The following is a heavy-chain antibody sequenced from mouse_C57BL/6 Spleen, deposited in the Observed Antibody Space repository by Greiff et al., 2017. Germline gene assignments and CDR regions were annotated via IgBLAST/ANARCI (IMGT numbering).Heavy chain of an antibody. D-gene: IGHD2-4*01. CDR1: GFTFSDYG. CDR2: ISSGSSTI. J-gene: IGHJ1*03. Sequence: DVKLVESGGGLVKPGGSLKLSCAASGFTFSDYGMHWVRQAPEKGLEWVAYISSGSSTIYYADTVKGRFTISRDNAKNTLFLQMTSLRSEDTAMYYCERPGYYDYDVWYFDVWGTGTTVTVSS. V-gene: IGHV5-17*01. CDR3: ERPGYYDYDVWYFDV.